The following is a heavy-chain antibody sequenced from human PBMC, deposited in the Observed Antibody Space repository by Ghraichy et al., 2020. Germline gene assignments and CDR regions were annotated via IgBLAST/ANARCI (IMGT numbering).Heavy chain of an antibody. CDR1: GFIFWRYG. CDR3: ARDLSYYAGDS. D-gene: IGHD1-26*01. V-gene: IGHV3-33*01. CDR2: IQSDGSKE. Sequence: GESLNISCAASGFIFWRYGMHWIRQAPGKGLEWVAAIQSDGSKEYYSDSVKGRFTISRDDSKNTHYLQMNGLRADDTAVYYCARDLSYYAGDSWGQGTLVTVSS. J-gene: IGHJ4*02.